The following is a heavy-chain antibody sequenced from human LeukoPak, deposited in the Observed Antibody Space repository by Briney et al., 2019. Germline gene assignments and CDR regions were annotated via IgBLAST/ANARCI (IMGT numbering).Heavy chain of an antibody. CDR2: IYYSGST. D-gene: IGHD6-13*01. CDR3: ARVSGGYSSSWDFSGYGMDV. V-gene: IGHV4-39*07. CDR1: GSSISSSSYY. Sequence: SETLSLTCTVSGSSISSSSYYWGWIRQPPGKGLEWIGSIYYSGSTYYNPSLKSRVTISVDTSKNQFSLKLSSVTAADTAVYYCARVSGGYSSSWDFSGYGMDVWGQGTTVTVSS. J-gene: IGHJ6*02.